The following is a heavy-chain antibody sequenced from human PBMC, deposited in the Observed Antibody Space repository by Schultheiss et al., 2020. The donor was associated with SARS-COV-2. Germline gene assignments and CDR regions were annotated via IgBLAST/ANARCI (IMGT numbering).Heavy chain of an antibody. Sequence: GGSLRLSCAASGFTFSSYGMHWVRQAPGKGLEWVAVIWYDGSNKYYADSVKGRFTISRDNSKNTLYLQMNSLRAEDTAVYYCAKDVRIAAAGLLDYWGQGTLVTVSS. CDR2: IWYDGSNK. CDR3: AKDVRIAAAGLLDY. J-gene: IGHJ4*02. V-gene: IGHV3-30*02. CDR1: GFTFSSYG. D-gene: IGHD6-13*01.